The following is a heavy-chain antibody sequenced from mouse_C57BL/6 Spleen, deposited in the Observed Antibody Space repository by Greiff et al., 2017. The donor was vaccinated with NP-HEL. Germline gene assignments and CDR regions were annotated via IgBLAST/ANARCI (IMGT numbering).Heavy chain of an antibody. CDR3: ARWIYDGTLDV. V-gene: IGHV5-17*01. CDR2: ISSGSSTI. D-gene: IGHD2-3*01. CDR1: GFTFSDYG. Sequence: EVKLVESGGGLVKPGGSLKLSCAASGFTFSDYGMHWVRQAPEKGLEWVAYISSGSSTIYYAATVKGRFTISRDNAKNTLFLQMTSLRSEDTAMYYCARWIYDGTLDVWGTGTTVTVSS. J-gene: IGHJ1*03.